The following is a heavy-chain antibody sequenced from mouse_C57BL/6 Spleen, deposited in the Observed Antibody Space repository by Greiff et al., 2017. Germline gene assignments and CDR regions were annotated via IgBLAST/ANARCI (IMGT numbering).Heavy chain of an antibody. CDR3: ARKISITTVVATPCAMDY. Sequence: QVQLQQSGAELVKPGASVKISCKASGYAFSSYWMNWVKQRPGKGLEWIGQIYPGDGDTNYNGKFKGKATLTADKSSSTAYMQLSSLTSEDSAVYFCARKISITTVVATPCAMDYWGQGTSVTVAS. V-gene: IGHV1-80*01. J-gene: IGHJ4*01. CDR1: GYAFSSYW. CDR2: IYPGDGDT. D-gene: IGHD1-1*01.